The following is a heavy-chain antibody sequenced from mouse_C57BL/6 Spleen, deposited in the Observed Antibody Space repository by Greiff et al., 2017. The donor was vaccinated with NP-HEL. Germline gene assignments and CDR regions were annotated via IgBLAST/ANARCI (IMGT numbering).Heavy chain of an antibody. CDR1: GYAFSSSW. J-gene: IGHJ4*01. CDR2: IYPGDGDT. Sequence: VQLQESGPELVKPGASVKISCKASGYAFSSSWMNWVKQRPGKGLEWIGRIYPGDGDTNYNGKFKGKATLTADKSSSTAYMQLSSLTSEDSAVYFCARRTPYGSSYDAMDYWGQGTSVTVSS. CDR3: ARRTPYGSSYDAMDY. V-gene: IGHV1-82*01. D-gene: IGHD1-1*01.